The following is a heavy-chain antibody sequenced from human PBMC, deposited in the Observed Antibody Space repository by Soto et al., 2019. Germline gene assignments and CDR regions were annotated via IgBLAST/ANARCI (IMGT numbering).Heavy chain of an antibody. V-gene: IGHV3-23*01. CDR1: GFTFSSYA. D-gene: IGHD3-22*01. CDR2: ISGSGGST. J-gene: IGHJ4*02. Sequence: PGGSLRLSCAASGFTFSSYAMSWVRQAPGKGLEWVSAISGSGGSTYYADSVKGRFTISRDNSKNTLYLQMNSLRAEDTAVYYCAGVTYYYDSSGPSPRYYFDYWGQGTLVTVSS. CDR3: AGVTYYYDSSGPSPRYYFDY.